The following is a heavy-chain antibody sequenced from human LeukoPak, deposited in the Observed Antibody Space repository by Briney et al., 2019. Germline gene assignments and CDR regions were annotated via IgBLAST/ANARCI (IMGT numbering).Heavy chain of an antibody. CDR3: ARDIVVGHIDGAFDI. Sequence: SETLSLTCTVSGGSISSSSYYWGWVRQPPGKGLEWIGSIYYSGSTYYNPSLKSRVTISVDTSKNQFSLKLSSVTAADTAVYYCARDIVVGHIDGAFDIWGQGTMVTVSS. CDR1: GGSISSSSYY. V-gene: IGHV4-39*07. D-gene: IGHD3-22*01. J-gene: IGHJ3*02. CDR2: IYYSGST.